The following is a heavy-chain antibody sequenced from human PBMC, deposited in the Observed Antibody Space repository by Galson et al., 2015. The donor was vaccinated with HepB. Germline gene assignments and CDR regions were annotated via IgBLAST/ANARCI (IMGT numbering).Heavy chain of an antibody. V-gene: IGHV3-33*08. CDR3: AREGKWELALGSEYFQH. J-gene: IGHJ1*01. Sequence: SLRLSCAASGFTFSSYGMHWVRQAPGKGLEWVAVIWYDGSNKYYADSVKGRFTISRDNSKNTLYLQMNSLRAEDTAVYYCAREGKWELALGSEYFQHWGQGTLVTVSS. CDR2: IWYDGSNK. D-gene: IGHD1-26*01. CDR1: GFTFSSYG.